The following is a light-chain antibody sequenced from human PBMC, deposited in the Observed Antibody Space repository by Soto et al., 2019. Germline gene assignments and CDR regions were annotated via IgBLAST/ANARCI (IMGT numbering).Light chain of an antibody. Sequence: QSVLTQPPSASGTPGQRVTISCSGTSSNIGSNYVYWYQHLPGTAPKLLIYRNNQRPSGVPDRFSGSKSGTSVSLAISGLRSEDEADYYCATWDDSLSGWVFGGGTKLTV. CDR3: ATWDDSLSGWV. J-gene: IGLJ3*02. V-gene: IGLV1-47*01. CDR2: RNN. CDR1: SSNIGSNY.